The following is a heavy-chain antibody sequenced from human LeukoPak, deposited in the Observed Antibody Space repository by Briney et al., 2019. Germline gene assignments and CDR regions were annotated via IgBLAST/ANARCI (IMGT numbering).Heavy chain of an antibody. D-gene: IGHD6-13*01. Sequence: GGSLRLSCAASRFTFSSYAMSWVRQAPGKGLDWVSTISGRGDSTYYADSVKGRFTISRDNSRNTLYLQMNTLRAEDTAVYYCAKAIAAPVWYFDLWGRGTLVTVSS. J-gene: IGHJ2*01. CDR1: RFTFSSYA. CDR3: AKAIAAPVWYFDL. CDR2: ISGRGDST. V-gene: IGHV3-23*01.